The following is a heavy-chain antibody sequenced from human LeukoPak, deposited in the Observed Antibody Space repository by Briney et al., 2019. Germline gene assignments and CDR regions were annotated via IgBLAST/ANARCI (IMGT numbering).Heavy chain of an antibody. CDR2: IYTSGST. D-gene: IGHD6-13*01. J-gene: IGHJ4*02. CDR1: GGSISSYY. Sequence: SETLSLTRTVSGGSISSYYWSWIRPPAGKGLEWIGRIYTSGSTNYNPSLKSRVTMSVDTSKNQFSLKLSSVTAADTAVYYCARESDSDSSSWYWVRAFDYWGQGTLVTVSS. V-gene: IGHV4-4*07. CDR3: ARESDSDSSSWYWVRAFDY.